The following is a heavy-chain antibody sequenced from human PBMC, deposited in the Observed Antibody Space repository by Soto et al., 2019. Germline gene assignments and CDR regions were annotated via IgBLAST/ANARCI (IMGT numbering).Heavy chain of an antibody. CDR3: ARDAPLRNGMDV. J-gene: IGHJ6*02. CDR1: GGTFSDYA. V-gene: IGHV1-69*18. Sequence: QVLLVQSGAEVRKPGSSVKVSCKPSGGTFSDYAFSWVRQAPGQGLEWRGNIIPMYGRRNYAQKYQGRVTISADESTTTVYVEMRGLSFEDTAVYFCARDAPLRNGMDVWGQGTTVTVSS. D-gene: IGHD3-3*01. CDR2: IIPMYGRR.